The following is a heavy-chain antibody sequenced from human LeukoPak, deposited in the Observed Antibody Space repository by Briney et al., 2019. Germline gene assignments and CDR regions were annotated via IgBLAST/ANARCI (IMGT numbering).Heavy chain of an antibody. CDR2: INHSGST. CDR3: ARKYCSSTSCYWGSNWFDP. V-gene: IGHV4-34*01. J-gene: IGHJ5*02. Sequence: NPSETLSLTCAVYGGSFSGYYWSWIRQPPGKGLEWIGEINHSGSTNYNPSLKSRVTISVDTSKNQFSLKLSSVTAADTAVYYCARKYCSSTSCYWGSNWFDPWGQGTLVTVSS. CDR1: GGSFSGYY. D-gene: IGHD2-2*01.